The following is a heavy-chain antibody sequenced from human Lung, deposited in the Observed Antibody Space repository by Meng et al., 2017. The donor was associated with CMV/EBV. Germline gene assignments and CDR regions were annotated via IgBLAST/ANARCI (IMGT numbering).Heavy chain of an antibody. J-gene: IGHJ5*02. V-gene: IGHV1-69*10. D-gene: IGHD5-18*01. CDR3: ARDVDTTLVGSGWFDP. CDR2: IIPIVGLT. Sequence: VKLVQSGTEVKKPGSSVKVSCKASGGTFSNYGISWLRQAPGQGLEWMGGIIPIVGLTNYAQKFQGRVTFTADKSTTTAYLELSSLRSADTAVYYCARDVDTTLVGSGWFDPWGQGTLVTVSS. CDR1: GGTFSNYG.